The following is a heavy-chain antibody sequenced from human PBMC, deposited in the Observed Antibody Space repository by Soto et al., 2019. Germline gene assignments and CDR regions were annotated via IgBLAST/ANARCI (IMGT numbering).Heavy chain of an antibody. CDR1: GGSISSGGYY. J-gene: IGHJ6*02. CDR2: IYYTGST. CDR3: ASSPVTGIYYAMDV. Sequence: QVQLQESGPGLVKPSQTLSLTCTVSGGSISSGGYYWSWIRQHPGKGLEWIGNIYYTGSTHYDPSLKSRITISLDTSKNQISLKLSSVTAADTAAYYCASSPVTGIYYAMDVWGQGTTVTVSS. V-gene: IGHV4-31*03. D-gene: IGHD6-19*01.